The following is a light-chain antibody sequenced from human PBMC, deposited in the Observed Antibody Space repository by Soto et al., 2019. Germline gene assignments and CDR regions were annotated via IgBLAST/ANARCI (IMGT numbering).Light chain of an antibody. J-gene: IGKJ5*01. CDR3: QQLNSYLAIT. CDR1: QGIRSY. V-gene: IGKV1-9*01. CDR2: AAS. Sequence: IQLTQSPSSRSASVGDRVTITCRASQGIRSYLAWYQQKPGKAPMLLSYAASTLQSGVPSRFSGSGSGTDFTLTISSLQPEDFATYYCQQLNSYLAITFGQGTRLEIK.